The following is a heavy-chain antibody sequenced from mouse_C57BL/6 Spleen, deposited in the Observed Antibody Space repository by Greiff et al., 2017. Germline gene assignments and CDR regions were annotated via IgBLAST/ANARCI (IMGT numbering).Heavy chain of an antibody. Sequence: VQLQQPGAELVKPGASVKLSCKASGYTFTSYWMHWVKQRPRQGLEWIGMIHPNSGSTNYNEKFKSKATLTVDKSSSTAYMQLSSLTSEDSAVYYCASPYYYGSSRYFDYWGQGTTLTVSS. V-gene: IGHV1-64*01. CDR2: IHPNSGST. CDR1: GYTFTSYW. D-gene: IGHD1-1*01. CDR3: ASPYYYGSSRYFDY. J-gene: IGHJ2*01.